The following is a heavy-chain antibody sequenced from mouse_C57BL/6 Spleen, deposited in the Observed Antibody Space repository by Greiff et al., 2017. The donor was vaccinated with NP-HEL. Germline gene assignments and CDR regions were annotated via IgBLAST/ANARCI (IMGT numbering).Heavy chain of an antibody. V-gene: IGHV1-54*01. J-gene: IGHJ3*01. CDR1: GYAFTNYL. CDR2: INPGSGGT. D-gene: IGHD1-1*01. Sequence: QVQLQQSGAELVRPGTSVKVSCKASGYAFTNYLIEWVKQRPGQGLEWIGVINPGSGGTNYNEKFKGKATLTADKSSSTAYMQLSSLTSEDSAVYFCARYPHSYGSTWFAYWGQGTLVTVSA. CDR3: ARYPHSYGSTWFAY.